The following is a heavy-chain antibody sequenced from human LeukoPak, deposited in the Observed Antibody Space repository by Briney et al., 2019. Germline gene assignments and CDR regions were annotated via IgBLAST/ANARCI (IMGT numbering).Heavy chain of an antibody. J-gene: IGHJ5*02. CDR2: IYHSGST. CDR1: GGSISSGGYS. D-gene: IGHD3-10*01. CDR3: ARARITMVRGVAADWFDP. V-gene: IGHV4-30-2*01. Sequence: SETLSLTCAVSGGSISSGGYSWSWIRQPPGKGLEWIGYIYHSGSTCYNPSLKSRVTISVDRSKNQFSLKLSSVTAADTAVYYCARARITMVRGVAADWFDPWGQGTLVTVSS.